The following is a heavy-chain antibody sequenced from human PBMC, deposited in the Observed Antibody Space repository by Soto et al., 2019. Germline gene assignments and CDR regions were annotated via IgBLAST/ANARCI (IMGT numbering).Heavy chain of an antibody. J-gene: IGHJ5*02. V-gene: IGHV3-9*01. CDR3: SAYSSGWYPDH. Sequence: EVQLVESGGGLVQPGRSLRLSCAASGFTCDDYAMHWVRQAPGKGLEWVSGITWNSGKIGYADSVKGRFTISRDNAKNSVYLQMDSLRDEDTALYYCSAYSSGWYPDHCGQGTLVTVSS. CDR1: GFTCDDYA. CDR2: ITWNSGKI. D-gene: IGHD6-19*01.